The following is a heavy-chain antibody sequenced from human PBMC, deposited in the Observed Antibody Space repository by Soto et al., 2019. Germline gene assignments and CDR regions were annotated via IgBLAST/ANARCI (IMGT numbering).Heavy chain of an antibody. CDR2: ISCSGGST. CDR3: ANSGYDYGIAVARHFDY. D-gene: IGHD5-12*01. J-gene: IGHJ4*02. CDR1: GFTFSSYA. V-gene: IGHV3-23*01. Sequence: GGSLRLSCSASGFTFSSYAMSWVRKAPGKGLEWVSAISCSGGSTYYADSVKGRFTISRDNSKNTLHLQMNSLRAEDAAVYYCANSGYDYGIAVARHFDYWGQGTLVTVSS.